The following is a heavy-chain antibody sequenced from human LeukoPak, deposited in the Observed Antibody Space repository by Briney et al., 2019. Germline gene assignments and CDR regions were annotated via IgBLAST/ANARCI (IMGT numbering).Heavy chain of an antibody. CDR3: ARHVAPDMDYFDY. J-gene: IGHJ4*02. CDR1: GGSISGYY. V-gene: IGHV4-59*08. CDR2: VRYTGTP. Sequence: SETLSLTCTVSGGSISGYYWTWIRQSPGKRPEWLAYVRYTGTPNYNPSLKSRVTISVDTSKNRFSLTLTSVTAADTAVYYCARHVAPDMDYFDYWGPGTLVTVSP. D-gene: IGHD2-15*01.